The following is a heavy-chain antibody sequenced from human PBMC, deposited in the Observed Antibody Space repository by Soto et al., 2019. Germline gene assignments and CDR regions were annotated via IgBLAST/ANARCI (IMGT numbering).Heavy chain of an antibody. J-gene: IGHJ4*02. CDR1: GFTFTSSA. V-gene: IGHV1-58*01. CDR2: IVVGSGNT. D-gene: IGHD2-2*01. Sequence: SVKVSCKASGFTFTSSAVQWVRQARGQRLEWIGWIVVGSGNTNYAQKFQERVTITRDMSTSTAYMELSSLRSEDAAVYYCAALWAYCSSNSCYKGIEFDYWGQGTLVTVSS. CDR3: AALWAYCSSNSCYKGIEFDY.